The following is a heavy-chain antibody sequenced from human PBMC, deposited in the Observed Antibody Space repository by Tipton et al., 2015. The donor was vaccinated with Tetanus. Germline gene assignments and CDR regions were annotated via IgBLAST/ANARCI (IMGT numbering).Heavy chain of an antibody. J-gene: IGHJ3*02. CDR2: IYFEGST. CDR1: GGSISDKKYY. CDR3: ARDGTDAYDAFDI. D-gene: IGHD1-26*01. V-gene: IGHV4-39*02. Sequence: TLSLTCTVSGGSISDKKYYWGWIRQPPGKGLEWIASIYFEGSTYYSPSLESRVTIAIDTSQNVFSLKLTSVTAADTAVYYCARDGTDAYDAFDIWGQGTMVTVSS.